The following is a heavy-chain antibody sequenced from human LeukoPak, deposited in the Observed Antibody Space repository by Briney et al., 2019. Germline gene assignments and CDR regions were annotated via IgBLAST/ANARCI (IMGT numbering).Heavy chain of an antibody. CDR3: VRDPVSPEAVAGTWYFQH. D-gene: IGHD6-19*01. CDR2: IIPIFGTA. J-gene: IGHJ1*01. CDR1: GGTFSSYA. Sequence: ASVKVSCKASGGTFSSYAISWVRQAPGQGLEWMGGIIPIFGTANYAQKFQGRVTITADESTSTAYMELSSLRSEDTAVYYCVRDPVSPEAVAGTWYFQHWGQGTLVTVSS. V-gene: IGHV1-69*13.